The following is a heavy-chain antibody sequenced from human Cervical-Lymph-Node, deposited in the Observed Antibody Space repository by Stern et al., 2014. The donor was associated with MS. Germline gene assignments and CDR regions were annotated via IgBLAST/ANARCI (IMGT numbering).Heavy chain of an antibody. CDR3: AREYCSGGSCYLH. V-gene: IGHV5-10-1*03. D-gene: IGHD2-15*01. CDR1: GYNSTSYW. J-gene: IGHJ4*02. Sequence: VQLVQSGAEVKKPGESLRISCKVSGYNSTSYWFTWVRQMPGKGLEWMGRIDPSDSYSNYSPSFQGHVTISADKSISTGYLQWSSLKASDTAMYYCAREYCSGGSCYLHWGQGTLVTVSS. CDR2: IDPSDSYS.